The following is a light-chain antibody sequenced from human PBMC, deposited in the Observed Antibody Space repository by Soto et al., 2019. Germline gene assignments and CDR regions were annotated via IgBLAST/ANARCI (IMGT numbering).Light chain of an antibody. J-gene: IGLJ1*01. Sequence: SALTQPPSASVTPGQRVTISCSGSSSNIGSNYVYWYQQLPGTAPKLLIYRNNQRPSGVPDRFSGSKSGTSASLAISGLRSEDEADYYCAAWDDSLSDYVFGTGTKVTVL. CDR1: SSNIGSNY. V-gene: IGLV1-47*01. CDR2: RNN. CDR3: AAWDDSLSDYV.